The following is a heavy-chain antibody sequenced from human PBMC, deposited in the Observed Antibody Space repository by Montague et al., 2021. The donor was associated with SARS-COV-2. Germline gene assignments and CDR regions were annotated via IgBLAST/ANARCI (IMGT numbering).Heavy chain of an antibody. CDR3: ARGQSQQLVNY. CDR2: IHHYGNT. CDR1: GGSFSGYY. D-gene: IGHD6-13*01. Sequence: SETLSLTCAVYGGSFSGYYGSWIRQPPGQGLEWIGEIHHYGNTNYSPSLKSRVTMSLDTSKNQFSLKINSVTAADTAMYYCARGQSQQLVNYWGQGTLVTVSS. V-gene: IGHV4-34*01. J-gene: IGHJ4*02.